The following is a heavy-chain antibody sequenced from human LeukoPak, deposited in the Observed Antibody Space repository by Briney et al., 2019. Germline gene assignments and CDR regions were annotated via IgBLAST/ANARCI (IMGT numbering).Heavy chain of an antibody. J-gene: IGHJ4*02. CDR3: AKDDYSSSWPKVFGY. V-gene: IGHV3-23*01. CDR1: GFTFSDYY. D-gene: IGHD6-13*01. CDR2: ISDSGDST. Sequence: GGSLRLSCAASGFTFSDYYMSWIRQAPGKGLEWVSGISDSGDSTYYADSVKGRFTVSRDNSKNTLYLQMSSLRAEDTAVYYCAKDDYSSSWPKVFGYWGQGTLVTVSS.